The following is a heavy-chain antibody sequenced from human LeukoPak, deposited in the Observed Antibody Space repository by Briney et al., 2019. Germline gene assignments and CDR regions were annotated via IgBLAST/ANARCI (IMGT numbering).Heavy chain of an antibody. CDR2: IIPIFGIA. D-gene: IGHD4-17*01. CDR1: GGTFSSYA. Sequence: ASVKVSCKASGGTFSSYAISWVRQAPEQGLEWMGRIIPIFGIANYAQKFQGRVTITADKSTSTAYMELSSLRSEDTAVYYCARGMTTVTTWWFDPWGQGTLVTVSS. J-gene: IGHJ5*02. V-gene: IGHV1-69*04. CDR3: ARGMTTVTTWWFDP.